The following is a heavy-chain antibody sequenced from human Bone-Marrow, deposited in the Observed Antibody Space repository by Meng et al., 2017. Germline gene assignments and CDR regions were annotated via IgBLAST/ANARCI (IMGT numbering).Heavy chain of an antibody. D-gene: IGHD6-19*01. J-gene: IGHJ3*02. CDR2: INPSGGST. CDR3: ARVETWWSIAVAGPRDAFDI. V-gene: IGHV1-46*01. Sequence: ASVQVSCKASGYTFTSYYMLWVRQAPGQGLEWMGVINPSGGSTSYAQKFQGRVTMTRDTSTSTVYMELSSLRSEDTAVYYCARVETWWSIAVAGPRDAFDIWGQGTMVTVSS. CDR1: GYTFTSYY.